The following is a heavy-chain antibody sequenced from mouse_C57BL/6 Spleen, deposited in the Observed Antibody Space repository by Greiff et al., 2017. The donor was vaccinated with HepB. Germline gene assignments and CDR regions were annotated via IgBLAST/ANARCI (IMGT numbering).Heavy chain of an antibody. CDR2: IDPEDGDT. V-gene: IGHV14-1*01. Sequence: EVQLQQSGAELVRPGASVKLSCTASGFNIKDYYMHWVKQRPEQGLEWIGRIDPEDGDTEYAPKFQGKATMTADTSSNTAYLQLSSLTSEDTAVYYCTTWQLRLGPYYFDYWGQGTTLTVSS. CDR3: TTWQLRLGPYYFDY. J-gene: IGHJ2*01. CDR1: GFNIKDYY. D-gene: IGHD3-2*02.